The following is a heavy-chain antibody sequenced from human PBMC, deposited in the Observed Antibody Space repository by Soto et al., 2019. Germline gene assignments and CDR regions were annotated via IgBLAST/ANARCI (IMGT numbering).Heavy chain of an antibody. CDR3: ARSSGYYYVDYFDN. D-gene: IGHD3-22*01. CDR1: GFTFSNYY. Sequence: PGGSLRLSCAASGFTFSNYYMSWIRQAPGKGLEWVSYISSSGSSKKYADSVKGRLTISRDNAKNSLSLEMKSLRAEDTAVYYCARSSGYYYVDYFDNWGQGTLVTVSS. V-gene: IGHV3-11*01. J-gene: IGHJ4*02. CDR2: ISSSGSSK.